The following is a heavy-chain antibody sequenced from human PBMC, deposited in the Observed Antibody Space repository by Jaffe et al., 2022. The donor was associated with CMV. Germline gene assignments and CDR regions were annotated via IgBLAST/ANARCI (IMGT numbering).Heavy chain of an antibody. CDR2: MNPNSGNT. D-gene: IGHD3-3*01. CDR1: GYPFSTHD. Sequence: QVQLVQSGAEVKKPGASVKVSCKASGYPFSTHDINWVRQASGQGLEWVGWMNPNSGNTGYAQKFQGRVTMTTDTSISTVYMELRSLTSEDTAVYYCGQGRLSWSWGQGTLVTVSS. V-gene: IGHV1-8*01. J-gene: IGHJ4*02. CDR3: GQGRLSWS.